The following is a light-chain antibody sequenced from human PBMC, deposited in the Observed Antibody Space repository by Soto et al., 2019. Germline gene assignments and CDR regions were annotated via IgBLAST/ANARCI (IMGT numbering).Light chain of an antibody. Sequence: EIVLTQSPGTLSLSPGESATLSCRASQSIRSNYLAWYQQKPGQAPRLLIYGASSGATGIPDRFSGSGSGTDFTLTISRLEPEDFAVYYCQQYGTSPTFGGGTKVDIK. CDR2: GAS. CDR3: QQYGTSPT. CDR1: QSIRSNY. V-gene: IGKV3-20*01. J-gene: IGKJ4*01.